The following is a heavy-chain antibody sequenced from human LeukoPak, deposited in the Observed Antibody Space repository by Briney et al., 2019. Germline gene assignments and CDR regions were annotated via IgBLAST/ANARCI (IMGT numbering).Heavy chain of an antibody. CDR2: IIPIFGTA. CDR1: GGTFSSYA. CDR3: ATGYSVYSYGLDY. D-gene: IGHD5-18*01. Sequence: GASVKVSCKASGGTFSSYAISWVRQAPGQGLEWMGGIIPIFGTANYAQKYQGRVTITTDESTSTDYMELSSLRSEDTAVYYCATGYSVYSYGLDYWGQGTLVTVSS. J-gene: IGHJ4*02. V-gene: IGHV1-69*05.